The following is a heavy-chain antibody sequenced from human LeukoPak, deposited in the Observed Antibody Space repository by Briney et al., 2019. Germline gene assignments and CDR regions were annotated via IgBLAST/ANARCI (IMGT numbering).Heavy chain of an antibody. CDR3: ARSDYYYDSSGYYYVWFDP. V-gene: IGHV4-38-2*02. D-gene: IGHD3-22*01. CDR2: IYHSGST. CDR1: GYSISSGYY. J-gene: IGHJ5*02. Sequence: PSETLSLTCTVSGYSISSGYYWGWIRQPPGKGLEWIGSIYHSGSTYYNPSLKSRVTISVDTSKNQFSLKLSSVTAADTAVYYCARSDYYYDSSGYYYVWFDPWGQGTLVTVSS.